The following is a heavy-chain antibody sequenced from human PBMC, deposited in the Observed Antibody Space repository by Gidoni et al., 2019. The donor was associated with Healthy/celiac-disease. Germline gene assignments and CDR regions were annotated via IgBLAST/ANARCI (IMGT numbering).Heavy chain of an antibody. V-gene: IGHV4-39*01. Sequence: QLQLQESGPGLVKPSETLSLTCTVSGGPISSSSYHWGWLRQPPGKGLEWIGSIYYSGSTYYNPSLKSRVTISVDTSKNQFSLKLSSVTTADTAVYYCARLLRVTWYWFDPWGQGTLVTVSS. D-gene: IGHD3-3*01. CDR3: ARLLRVTWYWFDP. CDR1: GGPISSSSYH. CDR2: IYYSGST. J-gene: IGHJ5*02.